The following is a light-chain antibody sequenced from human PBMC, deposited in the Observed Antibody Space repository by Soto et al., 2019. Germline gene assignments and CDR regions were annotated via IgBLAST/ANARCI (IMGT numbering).Light chain of an antibody. Sequence: IPFTQSPSSLSASVGDRVTITCPASQGISSYLAWYQQKPGKAPKLLIYAASTLQSGVPSRFSGSGSGTDFTLTIGSLQPEDFATYYCQQLSTYPLTFGGGTRLEIK. CDR3: QQLSTYPLT. CDR2: AAS. CDR1: QGISSY. V-gene: IGKV1-9*01. J-gene: IGKJ5*01.